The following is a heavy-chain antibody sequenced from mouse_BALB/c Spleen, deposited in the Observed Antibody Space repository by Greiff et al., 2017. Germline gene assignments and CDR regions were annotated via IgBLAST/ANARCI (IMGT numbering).Heavy chain of an antibody. CDR2: IYPGNSDT. J-gene: IGHJ3*01. D-gene: IGHD2-4*01. V-gene: IGHV1-5*01. CDR3: TGGITRAFAY. CDR1: GYTFTSYW. Sequence: VHVKQSGTVLARPGASVKMSCKASGYTFTSYWMHWVKQRPGQGLEWIGAIYPGNSDTSYNQKFKGKAKLTAVTSTSTAYMELSSLTNEDSAVYYCTGGITRAFAYWGQGTLVTVSA.